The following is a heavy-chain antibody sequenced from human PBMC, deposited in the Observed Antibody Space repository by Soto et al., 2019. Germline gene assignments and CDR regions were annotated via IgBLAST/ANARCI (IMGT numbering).Heavy chain of an antibody. CDR2: ISSSSSTI. Sequence: GGSLRLSCAASGFTFSSYSMNWVRQAPGKGLEWVSYISSSSSTIYYADSVKGRFTTSRDNAKNSLYLQMNSLRAEDTAVYYCASDKLLWFGELFYYWGQGTLVTVSS. CDR1: GFTFSSYS. V-gene: IGHV3-48*01. D-gene: IGHD3-10*01. J-gene: IGHJ4*02. CDR3: ASDKLLWFGELFYY.